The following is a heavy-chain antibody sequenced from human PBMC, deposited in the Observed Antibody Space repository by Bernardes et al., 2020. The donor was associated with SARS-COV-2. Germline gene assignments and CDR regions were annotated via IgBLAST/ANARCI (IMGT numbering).Heavy chain of an antibody. D-gene: IGHD4-4*01. CDR3: AREGPGMTTVRRADYYGMDV. CDR2: MDTSGST. J-gene: IGHJ6*04. CDR1: GASINNGHFY. V-gene: IGHV4-61*02. Sequence: SETLSLTCVVSGASINNGHFYWGWIPQPNGKELEWIRRMDTSGSTNYNPSLSSRVTISQATSRNQFYLKMTSVTAADTAVYYCAREGPGMTTVRRADYYGMDVWGKETTVSVSS.